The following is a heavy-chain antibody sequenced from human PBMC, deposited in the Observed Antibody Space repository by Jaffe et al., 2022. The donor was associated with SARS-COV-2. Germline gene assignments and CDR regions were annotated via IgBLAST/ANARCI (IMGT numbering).Heavy chain of an antibody. D-gene: IGHD2-15*01. CDR1: GYTFATYG. Sequence: QVQLVQSGPEVKKPGASVKVSCKTFGYTFATYGITWVRQAPGQGLEWMGWVSYYNDKTYNTQKFQGRVTLTSDRSTNTGYMELRSLRSDDTAVYYCAREYCEAGRCYDPDYWGQGTLVTVSS. CDR2: VSYYNDKT. CDR3: AREYCEAGRCYDPDY. J-gene: IGHJ4*02. V-gene: IGHV1-18*04.